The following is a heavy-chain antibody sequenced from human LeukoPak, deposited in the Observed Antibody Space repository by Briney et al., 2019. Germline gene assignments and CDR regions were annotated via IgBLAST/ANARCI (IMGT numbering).Heavy chain of an antibody. CDR3: AREIAGLDY. Sequence: SETLSLTCTVSGGSISSSSYYWGWIRQPPGKGLEWIGSIYYSGGTYYNPSLKSRVTISVDTSKNQFSLKLSSVTAADTAVYYCAREIAGLDYWGQGTLVTVSS. V-gene: IGHV4-39*01. CDR1: GGSISSSSYY. CDR2: IYYSGGT. J-gene: IGHJ4*02. D-gene: IGHD6-13*01.